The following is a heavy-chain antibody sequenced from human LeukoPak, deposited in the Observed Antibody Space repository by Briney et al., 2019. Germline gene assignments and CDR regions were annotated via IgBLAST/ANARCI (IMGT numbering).Heavy chain of an antibody. J-gene: IGHJ3*02. D-gene: IGHD4-17*01. CDR1: GFTFSSYA. CDR2: ISGSSSYI. Sequence: GGSLRLSCATSGFTFSSYAMSWVRQAPGKGLEWVSSISGSSSYIHYADSVKGRFTISRDNAKSSLYLQMNSLRAEDTAVYYCARDMGLTTVTTVFAFDMWGQGTMVTVSS. V-gene: IGHV3-21*01. CDR3: ARDMGLTTVTTVFAFDM.